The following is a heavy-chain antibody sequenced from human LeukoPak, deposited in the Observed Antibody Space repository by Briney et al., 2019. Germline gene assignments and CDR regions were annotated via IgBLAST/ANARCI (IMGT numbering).Heavy chain of an antibody. V-gene: IGHV7-4-1*02. D-gene: IGHD6-19*01. CDR2: INTNTGNP. CDR1: GYTFTSYG. Sequence: GASVKVSCKASGYTFTSYGISWVRQAPGQGLEWMGWINTNTGNPTYAQGFTGRFVFSLDTSVSTAYLQISSLKAEDTAVYYCARPIAVAGTEAEDYWGQGTLVSVSS. CDR3: ARPIAVAGTEAEDY. J-gene: IGHJ4*02.